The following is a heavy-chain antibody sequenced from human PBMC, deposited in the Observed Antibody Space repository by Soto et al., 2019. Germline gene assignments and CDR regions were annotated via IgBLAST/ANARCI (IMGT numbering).Heavy chain of an antibody. CDR2: IYHSGRT. D-gene: IGHD1-26*01. CDR3: ARLGGSYAVPHFDY. J-gene: IGHJ4*02. V-gene: IGHV4-4*02. CDR1: GDSIRSSKW. Sequence: SETLSLTCAVSGDSIRSSKWWSWVRQPPGKGLEWIGDIYHSGRTNYNPSLKSRVTLSVDTSKNQFSLKLSSVTAADTAVYYCARLGGSYAVPHFDYWGQGTLVTVPQ.